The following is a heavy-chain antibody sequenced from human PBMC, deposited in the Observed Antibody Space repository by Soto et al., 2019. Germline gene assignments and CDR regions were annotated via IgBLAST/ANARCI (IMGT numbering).Heavy chain of an antibody. CDR3: AAHPGGGGY. V-gene: IGHV3-53*01. Sequence: EVQLVESGGGLIQPGGSLRLSCAVSGFTVSNNYMSWVRQAPGKGLEGVSVIYSGGYTAYGDSVKGRFTISRDNSKNTLYIKRKRLRADHRAVFSWAAHPGGGGYWGQGTLVTVSS. J-gene: IGHJ4*02. D-gene: IGHD3-10*01. CDR1: GFTVSNNY. CDR2: IYSGGYT.